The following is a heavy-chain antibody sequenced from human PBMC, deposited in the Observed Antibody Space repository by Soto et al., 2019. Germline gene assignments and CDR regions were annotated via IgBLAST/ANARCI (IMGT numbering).Heavy chain of an antibody. CDR2: ISSSSSYI. CDR3: ARLMITFGGVIDPSPPIDY. J-gene: IGHJ4*02. V-gene: IGHV3-21*01. CDR1: GFTFSSYS. D-gene: IGHD3-16*02. Sequence: EVQLVESGGGLVKPGGSLRLSCAASGFTFSSYSMNWVRQAPGKGLEWVSSISSSSSYIYYADSVKGRFTISRDNAKNSLDLQMNSLRAEDTAVYYCARLMITFGGVIDPSPPIDYWGQGTLVTVSS.